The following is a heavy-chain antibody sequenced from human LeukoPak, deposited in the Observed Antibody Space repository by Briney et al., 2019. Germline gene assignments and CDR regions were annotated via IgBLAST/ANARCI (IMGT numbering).Heavy chain of an antibody. CDR2: ISYDGSNK. CDR1: GFTFSSYA. V-gene: IGHV3-30-3*01. Sequence: GRSLRLSCAASGFTFSSYAMHWVRQAPGKGLEWVAVISYDGSNKYYADSVKGRFTISRDNSKNTLYLQMNSLRAEDTAVYYCARDGDSSGYSGDYWGQGTLVTVSS. CDR3: ARDGDSSGYSGDY. D-gene: IGHD3-22*01. J-gene: IGHJ4*02.